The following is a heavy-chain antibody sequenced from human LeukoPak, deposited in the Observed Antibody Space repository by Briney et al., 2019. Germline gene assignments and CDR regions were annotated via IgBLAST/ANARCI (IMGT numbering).Heavy chain of an antibody. CDR1: GGSIGSITYY. J-gene: IGHJ4*02. V-gene: IGHV4-61*01. CDR2: IYYSGST. Sequence: SETLSLTCSASGGSIGSITYYWSWIRQPPGKGLEWIGYIYYSGSTNYNPSLKSRVTISVDTSKNQFSLKLSSVTAADTAVYYCATDRGGSSSWIDYWGQGTLVTVSS. D-gene: IGHD6-13*01. CDR3: ATDRGGSSSWIDY.